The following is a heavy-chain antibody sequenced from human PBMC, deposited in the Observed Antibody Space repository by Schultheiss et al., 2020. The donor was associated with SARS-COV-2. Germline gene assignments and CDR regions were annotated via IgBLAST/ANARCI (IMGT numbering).Heavy chain of an antibody. CDR1: GGSISSGGYY. D-gene: IGHD1-26*01. Sequence: SETLSLTCAVSGGSISSGGYYWSWIRQPPGKGLEWIGEINHSGSTNYNPSLKSRVTISVDKSKNQFSLKLNSVSAADTAVYYCASFSGSYFSADAFDIWGQGTMVTVSS. V-gene: IGHV4-34*01. J-gene: IGHJ3*02. CDR2: INHSGST. CDR3: ASFSGSYFSADAFDI.